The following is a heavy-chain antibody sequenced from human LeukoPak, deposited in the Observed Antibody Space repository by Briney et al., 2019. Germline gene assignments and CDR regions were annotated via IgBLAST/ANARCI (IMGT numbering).Heavy chain of an antibody. D-gene: IGHD6-13*01. CDR1: GGSISSYY. V-gene: IGHV4-59*01. CDR2: IYYSGST. CDR3: ARAKVGYSSSWYTSDY. J-gene: IGHJ4*02. Sequence: SETLSLTCTVSGGSISSYYWSWIRQPPGKGLEWIGYIYYSGSTNYNPSLKSRVTISVDTSKSQFSLKLSSVTAADTAVYYCARAKVGYSSSWYTSDYWGQGTLVTVSS.